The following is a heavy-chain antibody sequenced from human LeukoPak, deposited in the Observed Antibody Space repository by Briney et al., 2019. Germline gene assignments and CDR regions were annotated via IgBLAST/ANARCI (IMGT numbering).Heavy chain of an antibody. J-gene: IGHJ4*02. CDR1: GFTFSNAW. CDR3: TTGLAAAPIDFDY. D-gene: IGHD6-13*01. V-gene: IGHV3-15*01. CDR2: IKSKTDGGTT. Sequence: PGGSLRLSCAASGFTFSNAWMSWVRQAPGKGLEWVGRIKSKTDGGTTDYAAPVKGRFTISRDDSKNTLYLQINSLKTEDTAVYYCTTGLAAAPIDFDYWGQGTLVTVSS.